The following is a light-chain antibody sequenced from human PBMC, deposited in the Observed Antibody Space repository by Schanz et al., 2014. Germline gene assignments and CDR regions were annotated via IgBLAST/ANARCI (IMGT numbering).Light chain of an antibody. V-gene: IGLV1-51*01. CDR1: ISNIGNNY. CDR3: ASWDDSLSARV. J-gene: IGLJ3*02. Sequence: QSVLTQPPSVSAAPGQKVTISCSGSISNIGNNYVCWYQQLPGTAPKLLIYDSNKRFSGIPDRFSGSKSGTSASLAISGLQSEDEADYYCASWDDSLSARVFGGGTKLTVL. CDR2: DSN.